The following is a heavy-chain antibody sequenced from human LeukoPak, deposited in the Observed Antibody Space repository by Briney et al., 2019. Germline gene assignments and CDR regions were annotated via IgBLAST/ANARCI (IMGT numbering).Heavy chain of an antibody. V-gene: IGHV4-34*01. J-gene: IGHJ4*02. CDR3: ARHRGFGELNY. Sequence: SETLSLTCAVYGGSFSGYYWSWIRQPPGKGLEWIGEINHSGSTNYNPSLKSRVTISVDTSKNQFSLKLSSVTAADTAVYYCARHRGFGELNYWGQGTLVTVSS. D-gene: IGHD3-10*01. CDR2: INHSGST. CDR1: GGSFSGYY.